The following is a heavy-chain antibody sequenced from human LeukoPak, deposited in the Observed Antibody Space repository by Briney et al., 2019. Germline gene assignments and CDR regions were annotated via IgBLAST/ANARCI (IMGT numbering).Heavy chain of an antibody. CDR1: GFSFSGHW. J-gene: IGHJ4*02. D-gene: IGHD6-6*01. V-gene: IGHV3-74*01. CDR3: ARGPNSNWSGLDF. Sequence: GGSLRLSCTASGFSFSGHWMHWARQLPGKGLVWVSRISPTGSTTSYANSVKGRFTVSRDNAKNTLYLQVNNLRAEDTAVYYCARGPNSNWSGLDFWGQGTLLTVSS. CDR2: ISPTGSTT.